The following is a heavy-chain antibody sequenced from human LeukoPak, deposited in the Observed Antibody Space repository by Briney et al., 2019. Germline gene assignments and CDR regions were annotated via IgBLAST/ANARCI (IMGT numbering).Heavy chain of an antibody. CDR3: AKGLKYYYDSSGYLAFDI. Sequence: GGSLRLSCAASGFTFSSYGMSWVRQAPGKGLEWVSGISGSGGKTDYADSVKGRFTISRDNSKNTLYLQMNSLRAEDTAVYYCAKGLKYYYDSSGYLAFDIWGQGTKVTVSS. V-gene: IGHV3-23*01. D-gene: IGHD3-22*01. CDR1: GFTFSSYG. J-gene: IGHJ3*02. CDR2: ISGSGGKT.